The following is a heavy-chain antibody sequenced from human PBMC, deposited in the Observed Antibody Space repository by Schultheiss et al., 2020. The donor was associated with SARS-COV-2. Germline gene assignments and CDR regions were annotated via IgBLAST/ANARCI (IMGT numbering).Heavy chain of an antibody. D-gene: IGHD2-15*01. V-gene: IGHV4-59*10. J-gene: IGHJ5*02. Sequence: SETLSLTCAVYGGSFSGYYWSWIRQPPGKGLEWIGRIYTSGSTNYNPSLKSRVTISVDTSKNQFSLKLSSVTAADTAVYYCAGIVVVAARFPFDPWGQGTLVTVSS. CDR2: IYTSGST. CDR3: AGIVVVAARFPFDP. CDR1: GGSFSGYY.